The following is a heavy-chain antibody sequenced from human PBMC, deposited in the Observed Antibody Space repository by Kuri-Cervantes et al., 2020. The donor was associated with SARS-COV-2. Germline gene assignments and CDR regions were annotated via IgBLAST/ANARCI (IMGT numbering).Heavy chain of an antibody. V-gene: IGHV1-2*02. Sequence: ASVQVSFKASGYTLTRYYMHWVRQAPGQGLEWMGWINPNSGGTNYAQKFQGRVTMTRDTSISTAYMELSRLRSDDTAVYYCARGPPRYCGSSTSCYRGGGYYYYMDVWGKGTTVTVSS. CDR2: INPNSGGT. J-gene: IGHJ6*03. CDR3: ARGPPRYCGSSTSCYRGGGYYYYMDV. CDR1: GYTLTRYY. D-gene: IGHD2-2*02.